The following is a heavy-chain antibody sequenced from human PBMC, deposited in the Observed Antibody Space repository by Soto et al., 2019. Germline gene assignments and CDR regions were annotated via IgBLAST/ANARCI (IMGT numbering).Heavy chain of an antibody. CDR1: GYTFTSYA. Sequence: ASVKVSCKASGYTFTSYAMHWVRQAPGQRLEWMGWINAGNGNTKYSQWFQGRVTINPDTSKNQFSLQLNSVTPEDTAVYYCARDQEFGSSWRNWFSPRGQGTLVTVSS. CDR2: INAGNGNT. J-gene: IGHJ5*02. V-gene: IGHV1-3*01. CDR3: ARDQEFGSSWRNWFSP. D-gene: IGHD6-13*01.